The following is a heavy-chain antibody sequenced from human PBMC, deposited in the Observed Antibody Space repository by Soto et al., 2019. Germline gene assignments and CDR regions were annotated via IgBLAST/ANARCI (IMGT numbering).Heavy chain of an antibody. J-gene: IGHJ5*01. Sequence: PGESLKISCKAPGYTCTAFWIHWVRQMPGKGLEWLGKIDPSDSYTNYSPSFEGHFTISTDNSITTAYLQWSSLRASATALYFCARVHKNWFDSWAQGTLVTVSS. CDR3: ARVHKNWFDS. CDR1: GYTCTAFW. CDR2: IDPSDSYT. V-gene: IGHV5-10-1*01.